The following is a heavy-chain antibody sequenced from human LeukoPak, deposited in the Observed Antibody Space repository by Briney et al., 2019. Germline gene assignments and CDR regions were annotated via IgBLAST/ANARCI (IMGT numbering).Heavy chain of an antibody. CDR2: IYYSGST. D-gene: IGHD3-22*01. CDR3: ARVLPRYYYDSSGSIDY. V-gene: IGHV4-39*07. J-gene: IGHJ4*02. CDR1: GGSISSSSYY. Sequence: PSETLSLTCTVSGGSISSSSYYWGWIRQPPGKGLEWIGSIYYSGSTYYNPSLKSRVTISVDTSKNQFSLKLSSVTAADTAVYYCARVLPRYYYDSSGSIDYWGQGTLVTVSS.